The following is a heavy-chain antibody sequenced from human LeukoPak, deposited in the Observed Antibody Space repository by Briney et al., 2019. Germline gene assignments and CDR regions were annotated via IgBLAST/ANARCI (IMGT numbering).Heavy chain of an antibody. J-gene: IGHJ3*02. V-gene: IGHV3-30-3*01. Sequence: GKSLRLSCGASGFTLGTYIKHWVRQAPGKGLQWVAAVASDGSQTFYIESVRGRFTISRDNSKNTLYLQMNTLRAEDTAVYFCARERQDTIVHSGAFDIWGQGTMVTVSS. CDR2: VASDGSQT. D-gene: IGHD3-10*01. CDR3: ARERQDTIVHSGAFDI. CDR1: GFTLGTYI.